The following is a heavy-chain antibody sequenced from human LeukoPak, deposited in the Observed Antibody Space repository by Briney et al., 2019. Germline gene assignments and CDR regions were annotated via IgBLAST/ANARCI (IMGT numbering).Heavy chain of an antibody. CDR3: ARSVRFGGTDYGMDV. J-gene: IGHJ6*02. D-gene: IGHD3-16*01. CDR1: GGTFSSYA. V-gene: IGHV1-69*13. CDR2: IIPMFDTA. Sequence: ASVNVSCMASGGTFSSYAISWVRQAPGQGLERMGGIIPMFDTANYAQKFQGRVTITADESTSIAYMELSSLRAEDTAVYYCARSVRFGGTDYGMDVWGQGTTVTVSS.